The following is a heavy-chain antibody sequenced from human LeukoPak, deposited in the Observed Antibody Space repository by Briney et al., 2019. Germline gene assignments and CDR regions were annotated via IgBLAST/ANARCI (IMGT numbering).Heavy chain of an antibody. V-gene: IGHV1-8*01. CDR3: ARGIVVVPAGYYYYGMDV. CDR1: GYTFTSYD. CDR2: MNPNSGNT. D-gene: IGHD2-2*01. Sequence: ASVKVSCKASGYTFTSYDINWVRPATGQGLEWMGWMNPNSGNTGYAQKFQGRVTMTRNTSISTAYMELSSLRSEDTAVYYCARGIVVVPAGYYYYGMDVWGQGTTVTVSS. J-gene: IGHJ6*02.